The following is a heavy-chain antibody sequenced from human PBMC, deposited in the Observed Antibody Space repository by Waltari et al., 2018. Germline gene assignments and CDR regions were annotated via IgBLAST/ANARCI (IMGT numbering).Heavy chain of an antibody. CDR3: ARASVATIASYYYYYMDV. J-gene: IGHJ6*03. V-gene: IGHV1-69*04. CDR1: GGTFSSYA. D-gene: IGHD5-12*01. Sequence: QVQLVQSGAEVKKPGSSVKVSCKASGGTFSSYAISWVRQAPGQGLEWMGGIIPILCIANYAQKFQGRVTITADESTSTAYMELSSLRSEDTAVYYCARASVATIASYYYYYMDVWGKGTTVTVSS. CDR2: IIPILCIA.